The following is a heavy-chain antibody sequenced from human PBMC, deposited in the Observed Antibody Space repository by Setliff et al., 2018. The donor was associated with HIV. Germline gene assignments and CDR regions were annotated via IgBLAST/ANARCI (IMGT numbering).Heavy chain of an antibody. CDR2: IYYSGST. J-gene: IGHJ6*03. V-gene: IGHV4-34*09. CDR3: ARDRSHPPYYMDV. CDR1: GASFNAYY. Sequence: SETLSLTCAVYGASFNAYYWSWIRQHPGKGLEWIGHIYYSGSTNYNPSLKSRVTISVGTSKNQFSLKLNSVTAADTAVYYCARDRSHPPYYMDVWGKGTTVTVSS.